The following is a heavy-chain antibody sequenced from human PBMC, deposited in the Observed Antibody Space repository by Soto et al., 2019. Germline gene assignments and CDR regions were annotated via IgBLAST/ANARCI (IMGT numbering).Heavy chain of an antibody. CDR2: ISCYNGKT. CDR1: GYSFTAYG. Sequence: ASVKVSCRTSGYSFTAYGSSWVRQAPGQGLEWMGWISCYNGKTKYAQKVQGRVTMTTDTSTSTAYMEVRSLRSDDTAIYYCARDAHPPELRFLEWHNYEYKGMDVLGQGITITLSS. V-gene: IGHV1-18*01. D-gene: IGHD3-3*01. CDR3: ARDAHPPELRFLEWHNYEYKGMDV. J-gene: IGHJ6*02.